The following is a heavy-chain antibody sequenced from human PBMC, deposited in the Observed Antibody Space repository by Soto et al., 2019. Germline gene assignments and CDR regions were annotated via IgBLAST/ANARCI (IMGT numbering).Heavy chain of an antibody. CDR2: ISSSSSYI. Sequence: GGSLRLSCAASGFTFSSYSMNWVRQAPGKGLEWFSSISSSSSYIYYADSVKGRFTISRDNAKNSLYLQMNSLRAEDTAVYYCAREGDSYYYDSSGYTPLLDYWGQGTLVTVSS. CDR3: AREGDSYYYDSSGYTPLLDY. J-gene: IGHJ4*02. V-gene: IGHV3-21*01. D-gene: IGHD3-22*01. CDR1: GFTFSSYS.